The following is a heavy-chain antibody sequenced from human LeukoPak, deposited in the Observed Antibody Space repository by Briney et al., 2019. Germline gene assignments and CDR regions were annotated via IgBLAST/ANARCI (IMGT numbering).Heavy chain of an antibody. CDR1: GGSISSSSYY. D-gene: IGHD3-3*01. J-gene: IGHJ4*02. V-gene: IGHV4-39*01. CDR3: VSRITIFGVVIADYFAY. Sequence: KPSETLSLTCTVSGGSISSSSYYWGWIRQPPGKGLEWIGSIYYSGSTYYNPSLKSRVTISVDTSKNQFSLKLSSVTAAGTAVYYCVSRITIFGVVIADYFAYWGQGTLVTVSS. CDR2: IYYSGST.